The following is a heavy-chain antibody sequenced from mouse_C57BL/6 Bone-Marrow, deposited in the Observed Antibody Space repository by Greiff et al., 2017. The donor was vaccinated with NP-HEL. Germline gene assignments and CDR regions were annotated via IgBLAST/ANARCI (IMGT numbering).Heavy chain of an antibody. D-gene: IGHD2-3*01. V-gene: IGHV1-53*01. CDR3: ALYDGYYGGYFDY. Sequence: QVQLKQPGTELVKPGASVKLSCKASGYTFTSYWMHWVKQRPGQGLEWIGNINPSNGGTNYNEKFKSKATLTVDKSSSTAYMQLSSLTSEDSAVYYCALYDGYYGGYFDYWGQGTTLTVSS. CDR2: INPSNGGT. CDR1: GYTFTSYW. J-gene: IGHJ2*01.